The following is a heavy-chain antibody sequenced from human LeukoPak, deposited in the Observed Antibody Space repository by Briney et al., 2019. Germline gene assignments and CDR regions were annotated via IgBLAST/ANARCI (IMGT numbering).Heavy chain of an antibody. V-gene: IGHV4-59*01. CDR2: IYDNGHT. D-gene: IGHD3-22*01. CDR3: GGDAEYSYDRHFVF. Sequence: SETLSLTCAVSGGSISRYYWSWVRQPPGKGLEWVGYIYDNGHTDYNPSLKSRGTFSVETSKKKFSLRLNSVIAAETAGYYCGGDAEYSYDRHFVFWGQGTLVTVSS. CDR1: GGSISRYY. J-gene: IGHJ4*02.